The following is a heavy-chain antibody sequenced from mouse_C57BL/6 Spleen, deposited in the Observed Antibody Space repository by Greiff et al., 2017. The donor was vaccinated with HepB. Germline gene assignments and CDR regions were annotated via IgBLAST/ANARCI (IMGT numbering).Heavy chain of an antibody. CDR3: TTLDYYGSSLYYFDY. V-gene: IGHV14-4*01. Sequence: EVKLQESGAELVRPGASVKLSCTASGFNIKDDYMHWVKQRPEQGLEWIGWIDPENGDTEYASKFQGKATITADTSSNTAYLQLSSLTSEDTAVYYCTTLDYYGSSLYYFDYWGQGTTLTVSS. CDR1: GFNIKDDY. J-gene: IGHJ2*01. CDR2: IDPENGDT. D-gene: IGHD1-1*01.